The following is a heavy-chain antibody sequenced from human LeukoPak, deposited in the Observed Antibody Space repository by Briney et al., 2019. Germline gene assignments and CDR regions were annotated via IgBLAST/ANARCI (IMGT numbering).Heavy chain of an antibody. Sequence: SETLSLTCAVYGGSFSGYYWSWIRQSPGKGLEWIGEINHSGSTNYNPSLKSRVTISVDTSKNQFSLKLSSVTAADTAVYYCARPQPPYYYDSSGYYYDYWGQGTLVTVSS. CDR1: GGSFSGYY. V-gene: IGHV4-34*01. CDR2: INHSGST. D-gene: IGHD3-22*01. J-gene: IGHJ4*02. CDR3: ARPQPPYYYDSSGYYYDY.